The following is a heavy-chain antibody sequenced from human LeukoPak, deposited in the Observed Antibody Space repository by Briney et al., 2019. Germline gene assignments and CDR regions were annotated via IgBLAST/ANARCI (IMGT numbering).Heavy chain of an antibody. D-gene: IGHD1-7*01. J-gene: IGHJ4*02. CDR3: ARDIQITGLELAYYFDY. V-gene: IGHV3-7*01. CDR2: IKQDGSEK. Sequence: GGSLRLSCAASGFTFSSYWMSWVRQAPGKGLEWVANIKQDGSEKYYVDSVKGRFTISRDNAKNSLYLQMNSLRAEDTAVYYCARDIQITGLELAYYFDYWGQGTLVTVSS. CDR1: GFTFSSYW.